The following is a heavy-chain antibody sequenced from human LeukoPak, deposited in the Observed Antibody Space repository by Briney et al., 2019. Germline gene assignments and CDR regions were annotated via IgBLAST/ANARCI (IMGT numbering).Heavy chain of an antibody. CDR3: ARVRKYCSSTSCYTSPHYYYGMDV. D-gene: IGHD2-2*02. Sequence: PSETLSLTCTVSGGSISSYYWSWIRQPPGKGLEWIGYIYYIGSTNYNPSLKSRVTISVDTSKNQFSLKLSSVTAADTAVYYCARVRKYCSSTSCYTSPHYYYGMDVWGQGTTVTVSS. CDR1: GGSISSYY. CDR2: IYYIGST. J-gene: IGHJ6*02. V-gene: IGHV4-59*01.